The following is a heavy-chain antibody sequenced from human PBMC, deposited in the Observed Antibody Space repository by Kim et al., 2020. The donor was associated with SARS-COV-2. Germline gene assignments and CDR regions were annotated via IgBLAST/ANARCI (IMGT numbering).Heavy chain of an antibody. J-gene: IGHJ4*02. CDR2: INHSGST. CDR3: ARGPQLPLDY. V-gene: IGHV4-34*01. Sequence: SETLSLTCAVYGGSFSGYYWSWIRQPPGKGLEWIGEINHSGSTNYNPSLKSRVTISVDTSKNQFSLKLSSVTAADTAVYYCARGPQLPLDYWGQGTLVTVSS. CDR1: GGSFSGYY. D-gene: IGHD2-2*01.